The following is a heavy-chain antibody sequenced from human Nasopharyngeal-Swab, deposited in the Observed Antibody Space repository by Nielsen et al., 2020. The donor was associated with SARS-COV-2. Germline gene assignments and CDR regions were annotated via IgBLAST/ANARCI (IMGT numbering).Heavy chain of an antibody. V-gene: IGHV1-2*02. D-gene: IGHD3-22*01. CDR3: ARDYYDNYDSDY. CDR2: INPDSGDT. J-gene: IGHJ4*02. Sequence: ASVKVSCKTSGYTSTDYYIHWLRQVPGQGLEWVGCINPDSGDTRYAQKFQGRVTVTRDRSRSTAYIELSRLRSDDTAVYYCARDYYDNYDSDYWGQGTLVTVSS. CDR1: GYTSTDYY.